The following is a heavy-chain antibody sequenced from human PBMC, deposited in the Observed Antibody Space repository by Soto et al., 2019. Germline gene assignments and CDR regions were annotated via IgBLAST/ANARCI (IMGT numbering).Heavy chain of an antibody. V-gene: IGHV1-3*01. Sequence: ASVKVSCKASGYTFTSYAMHWVRQAPGQRLERMGWINAGNGNTKYSQKFQGRVTITRDTSASTAYMELSSLRSEDTAVYYCARAPYYGSGSYSWFDPWGQGTLVTVSS. CDR1: GYTFTSYA. J-gene: IGHJ5*02. CDR3: ARAPYYGSGSYSWFDP. CDR2: INAGNGNT. D-gene: IGHD3-10*01.